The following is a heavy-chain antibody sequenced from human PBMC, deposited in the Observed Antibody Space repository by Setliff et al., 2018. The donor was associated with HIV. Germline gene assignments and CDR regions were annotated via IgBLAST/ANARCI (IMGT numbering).Heavy chain of an antibody. CDR2: VSGGGTAT. CDR1: GFSVTTAA. CDR3: AKADNYYDSSGFDY. Sequence: VGSLRLSCVVSGFSVTTAAMAWVRQAPGKGLEWVSAVSGGGTATEYAGSVQGRFTISRDNSKNTLYLQTNSLRAEDTAVYYCAKADNYYDSSGFDYWGQGTLVTVSS. J-gene: IGHJ4*02. V-gene: IGHV3-23*01. D-gene: IGHD3-22*01.